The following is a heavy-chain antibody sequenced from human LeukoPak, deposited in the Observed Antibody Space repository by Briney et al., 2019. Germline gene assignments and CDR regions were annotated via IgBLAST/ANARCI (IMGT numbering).Heavy chain of an antibody. CDR3: ARAPYCGGDCSQNWFDP. V-gene: IGHV1-3*03. CDR1: GYTFTSYA. CDR2: INAGNGNT. J-gene: IGHJ5*02. Sequence: ASVKVSCKASGYTFTSYAMHWVRQAPGQRLEWMGWINAGNGNTKYSQEFQGRVTITRDTSASTAYMELGSLRSEDMAVYYCARAPYCGGDCSQNWFDPWGQGTLVTVSS. D-gene: IGHD2-21*02.